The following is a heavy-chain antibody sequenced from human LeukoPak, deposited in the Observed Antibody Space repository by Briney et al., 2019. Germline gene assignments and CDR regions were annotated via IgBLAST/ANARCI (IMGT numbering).Heavy chain of an antibody. Sequence: GGSLRLSCAASGFTFSSYWMNWVRQAPGKGLEWVANIKQDGNEKYYVDSVKGRFTISRDHGKNSLYLQINSLRAEDTAVYYCARASIRCGYSSSQRYCWFDPWGQGTLVTVSS. CDR2: IKQDGNEK. J-gene: IGHJ5*02. CDR3: ARASIRCGYSSSQRYCWFDP. V-gene: IGHV3-7*01. CDR1: GFTFSSYW. D-gene: IGHD6-13*01.